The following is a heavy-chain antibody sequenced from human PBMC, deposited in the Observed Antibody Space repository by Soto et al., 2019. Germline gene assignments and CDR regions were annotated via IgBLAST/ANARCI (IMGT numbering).Heavy chain of an antibody. CDR2: MNPNSGNT. CDR3: ARGLGLAALDY. D-gene: IGHD2-15*01. J-gene: IGHJ4*02. CDR1: GYSFTSYD. Sequence: ASVKVSCKASGYSFTSYDINWVRQATGQGLEWMGWMNPNSGNTGYAQKFQGRLTMTRNTSIGAAYMGLSSLRSDDTAVYFCARGLGLAALDYWGQGTLVTVSS. V-gene: IGHV1-8*01.